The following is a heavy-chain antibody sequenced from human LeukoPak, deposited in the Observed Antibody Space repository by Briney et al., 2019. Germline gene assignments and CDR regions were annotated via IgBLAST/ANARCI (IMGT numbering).Heavy chain of an antibody. CDR2: INTDTGNP. V-gene: IGHV7-4-1*01. CDR3: ARGFQAMTP. CDR1: GYTFSSYA. J-gene: IGHJ5*02. Sequence: GASVKVSCKASGYTFSSYAVNWVRQAPGQGLEWMGWINTDTGNPVYAQDSTGRFVFSLDTSVTTAYLQIDSLNPEDTAVYYCARGFQAMTPWGQGTLVTVSS.